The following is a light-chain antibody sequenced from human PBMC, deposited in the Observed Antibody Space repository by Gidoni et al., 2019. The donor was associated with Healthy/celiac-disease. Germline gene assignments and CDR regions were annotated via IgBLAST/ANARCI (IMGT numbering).Light chain of an antibody. V-gene: IGKV3-20*01. Sequence: EIVLRQCPGTLSLSPGERATLSCRASQSVNSSYLAWYQQKPGKAPRLLLYGSSNRVTGLPDIFSGSGSGTDFTLTISRLAPEYFAVFYCQQYGSSPITFGQGTRLEIK. J-gene: IGKJ5*01. CDR3: QQYGSSPIT. CDR1: QSVNSSY. CDR2: GSS.